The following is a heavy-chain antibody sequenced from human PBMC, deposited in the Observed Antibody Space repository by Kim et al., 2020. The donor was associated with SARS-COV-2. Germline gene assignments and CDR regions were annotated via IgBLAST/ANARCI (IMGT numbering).Heavy chain of an antibody. CDR3: SRGPYFFDSSGYYY. Sequence: SETLSLTCAVNGGSFSGYFWTWIRQPPGKGLEWIGEIYHSGSSKYNPSLNSRVTISVDTSKNQFSLKLSSVTAADTAVYYCSRGPYFFDSSGYYYWGRGT. J-gene: IGHJ4*02. CDR1: GGSFSGYF. V-gene: IGHV4-34*01. CDR2: IYHSGSS. D-gene: IGHD3-22*01.